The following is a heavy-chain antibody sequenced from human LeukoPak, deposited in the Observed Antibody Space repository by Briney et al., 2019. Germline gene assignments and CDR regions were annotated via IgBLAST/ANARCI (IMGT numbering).Heavy chain of an antibody. CDR3: ARGTDYGDYGGYYYGMDV. D-gene: IGHD4-17*01. V-gene: IGHV1-18*04. CDR1: GYTFTSYG. CDR2: ISAYNGNT. Sequence: ASVKVSCKASGYTFTSYGISWVRQAPGKGLEWMGWISAYNGNTNYAQKLQGRVTMTTDTSTSTAYMELRSLRSDDTAAYYCARGTDYGDYGGYYYGMDVWGKGTTVTVSS. J-gene: IGHJ6*04.